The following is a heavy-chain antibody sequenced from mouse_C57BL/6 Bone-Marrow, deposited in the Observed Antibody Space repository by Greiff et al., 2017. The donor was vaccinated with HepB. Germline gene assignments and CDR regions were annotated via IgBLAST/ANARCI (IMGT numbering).Heavy chain of an antibody. CDR2: ISYDGSN. D-gene: IGHD4-1*01. J-gene: IGHJ1*03. Sequence: EVKLVESGPGLVKPSQSLSLTCSVTGYSITSGYYWNWIRQFPGNKLEWMGYISYDGSNNYNPSLKNRISITRDTSKNQFFLKLNSVTTEDTATYYCARRGDWDHFDVWGTGTTVTVSS. CDR1: GYSITSGYY. V-gene: IGHV3-6*01. CDR3: ARRGDWDHFDV.